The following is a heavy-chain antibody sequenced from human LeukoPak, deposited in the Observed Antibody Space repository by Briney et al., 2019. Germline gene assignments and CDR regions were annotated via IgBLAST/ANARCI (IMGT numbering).Heavy chain of an antibody. D-gene: IGHD3-16*01. Sequence: SETLSLTCAVYGGSFSGYYWSWIRQLPGKGLEWIGEANDSGGTNYSPSLKSRVTISVDTSNNQFSLTLSSVTAADTAVYYCARHYGPWGQGTLVTVSS. CDR3: ARHYGP. CDR1: GGSFSGYY. V-gene: IGHV4-34*01. J-gene: IGHJ5*02. CDR2: ANDSGGT.